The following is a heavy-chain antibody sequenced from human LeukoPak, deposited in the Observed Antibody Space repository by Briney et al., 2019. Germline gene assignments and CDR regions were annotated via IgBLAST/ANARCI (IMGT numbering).Heavy chain of an antibody. J-gene: IGHJ4*02. CDR1: GFTFSNYG. CDR2: IWYDRSTK. Sequence: TGGSLRLSCAASGFTFSNYGMHWVRQAPGRGLEWVAVIWYDRSTKYYADSVKGRFTISRDNSKNMLYLQMNSLRAEDTAVYYCAANFDFWGQGTLVTVSS. CDR3: AANFDF. V-gene: IGHV3-33*01.